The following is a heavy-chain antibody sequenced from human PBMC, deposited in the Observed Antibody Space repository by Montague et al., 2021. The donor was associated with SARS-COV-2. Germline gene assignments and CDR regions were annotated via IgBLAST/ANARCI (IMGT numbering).Heavy chain of an antibody. CDR3: ARRHYWYYDGGFDY. J-gene: IGHJ4*02. D-gene: IGHD3-16*01. CDR2: ILYTGST. V-gene: IGHV4-39*01. Sequence: SETLSLTCTVSGASIRSGDYFWGWIRQPPGKGLEWVGSILYTGSTFDSPFLRSRLTLSVDTSKNQFSLKLRSVTAADTAVYYCARRHYWYYDGGFDYWGQGTLVTVSS. CDR1: GASIRSGDYF.